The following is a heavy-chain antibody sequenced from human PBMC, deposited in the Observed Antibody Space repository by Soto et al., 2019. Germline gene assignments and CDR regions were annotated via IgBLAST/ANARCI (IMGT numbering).Heavy chain of an antibody. J-gene: IGHJ4*02. V-gene: IGHV1-69*04. CDR1: GGTFRNYP. CDR3: ARGPLVVLNYFES. Sequence: AASVKVSCKASGGTFRNYPINWVRQAPGQGLEWMGSIFPLTDIPDYAQNFQARLTISADKSTSTAHMELSSLTSDDTAMYFCARGPLVVLNYFESWGQGTLVTVSS. CDR2: IFPLTDIP.